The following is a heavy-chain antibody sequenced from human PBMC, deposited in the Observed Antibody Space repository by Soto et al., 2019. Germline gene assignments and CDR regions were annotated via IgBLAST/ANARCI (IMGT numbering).Heavy chain of an antibody. CDR2: ISYDGSDN. J-gene: IGHJ6*02. CDR3: AKQMVRGVISAKDGMDV. Sequence: QVQLVESGGGVVQPGRSLRLSCAASGFTFRSYGMHWVRQAPGNGLGWVSVISYDGSDNYYADSVKGRFTISIDDSKTTLYLQMNSLRAEDTAVYYCAKQMVRGVISAKDGMDVCGQGTTVTVS. D-gene: IGHD3-10*01. V-gene: IGHV3-30*18. CDR1: GFTFRSYG.